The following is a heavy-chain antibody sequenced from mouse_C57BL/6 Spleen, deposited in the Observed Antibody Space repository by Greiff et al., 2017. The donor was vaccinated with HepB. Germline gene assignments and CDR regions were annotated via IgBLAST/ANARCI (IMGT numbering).Heavy chain of an antibody. CDR3: ARLGTTGGFDY. D-gene: IGHD2-13*01. CDR2: IYPGDGDT. J-gene: IGHJ2*01. V-gene: IGHV1-80*01. Sequence: VQLQQSGAELVKPGASVKISCKASGYAFSSYWMNWVKQRPGKGLEWIGQIYPGDGDTNYNGKFKGKATLTADKSSSTAYMQLSSLTSEDSAVYFCARLGTTGGFDYWGQGTTLTVSS. CDR1: GYAFSSYW.